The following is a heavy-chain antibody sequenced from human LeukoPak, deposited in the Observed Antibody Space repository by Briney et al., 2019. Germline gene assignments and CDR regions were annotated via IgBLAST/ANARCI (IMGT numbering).Heavy chain of an antibody. Sequence: ASVKVSCKASGYTFTSYDINWVRQDTGQGLEWMGWMNPNSGNTGYAQKFQGRVTMTRNTSISTAYMELSSLRSEDTAVYYCARGFSWFDYVWGSYRSPPPSGMDVWGQGTTVTVSS. J-gene: IGHJ6*02. D-gene: IGHD3-16*02. CDR2: MNPNSGNT. V-gene: IGHV1-8*01. CDR1: GYTFTSYD. CDR3: ARGFSWFDYVWGSYRSPPPSGMDV.